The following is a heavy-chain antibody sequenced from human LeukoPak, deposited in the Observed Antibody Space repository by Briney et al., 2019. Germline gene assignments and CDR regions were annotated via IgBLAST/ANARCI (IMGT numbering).Heavy chain of an antibody. D-gene: IGHD2-15*01. V-gene: IGHV4-38-2*02. J-gene: IGHJ3*02. CDR1: GYSISSGYY. CDR2: IYHSGST. CDR3: ARDYRLHDAFDI. Sequence: PSETLSLTCTVSGYSISSGYYWGWIRQPPGKGLEWIGSIYHSGSTYYNPPLKSRVTISVDTSKNQFSLKLSSVTAADTAVYYCARDYRLHDAFDIWGQGTMVTVSS.